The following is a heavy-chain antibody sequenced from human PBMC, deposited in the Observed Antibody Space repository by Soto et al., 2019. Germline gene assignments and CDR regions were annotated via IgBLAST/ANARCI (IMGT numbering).Heavy chain of an antibody. D-gene: IGHD2-15*01. CDR3: ARVMGVSSGGPLDY. V-gene: IGHV4-4*02. J-gene: IGHJ4*02. CDR1: GVSVSSGHW. Sequence: SETLSLTCAVSGVSVSSGHWWTWVRQPPGKGLEWIVETYDDGGTNYNPSLRSRVTTSVDKSKNQFSLKLKSVTAADTAVYYCARVMGVSSGGPLDYWGPGPLVTVSS. CDR2: TYDDGGT.